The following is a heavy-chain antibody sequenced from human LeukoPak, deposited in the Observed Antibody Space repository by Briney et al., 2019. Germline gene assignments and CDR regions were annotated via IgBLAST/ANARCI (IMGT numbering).Heavy chain of an antibody. CDR1: GFTFSSYA. CDR2: IGAGGTFT. Sequence: GGSLRLSCAASGFTFSSYAMNWVRQAPGKGLEWVSGIGAGGTFTYYADSVKGRFTISRDNSRNTLYLQMNSLRAEDTAVYYCARYSGSYPYYLDYWGQGTLVTVSS. D-gene: IGHD1-26*01. V-gene: IGHV3-23*01. J-gene: IGHJ4*02. CDR3: ARYSGSYPYYLDY.